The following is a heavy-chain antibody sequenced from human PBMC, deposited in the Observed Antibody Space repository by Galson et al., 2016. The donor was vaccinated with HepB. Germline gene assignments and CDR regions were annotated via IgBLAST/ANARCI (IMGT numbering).Heavy chain of an antibody. D-gene: IGHD3-10*01. CDR3: ARGVGYGSGSHFDY. Sequence: SLRLSCAASGFTFSSYGMHWVRQAPGKGLEWMAVIWYDGGNKYYADSVKGRFTISRDNSKNALYLQMNSLGAEDTAVYYCARGVGYGSGSHFDYWGQGTLVTVSS. V-gene: IGHV3-33*01. CDR1: GFTFSSYG. CDR2: IWYDGGNK. J-gene: IGHJ4*02.